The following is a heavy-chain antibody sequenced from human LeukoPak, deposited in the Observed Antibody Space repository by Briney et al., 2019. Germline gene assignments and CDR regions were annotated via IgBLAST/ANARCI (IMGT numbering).Heavy chain of an antibody. D-gene: IGHD1-26*01. CDR2: IWYDGSNK. J-gene: IGHJ4*02. CDR1: EFTFRSYG. Sequence: GGSLRLSCAASEFTFRSYGMHWVRQAPGTGLELVAVIWYDGSNKNYADSVKGRFTISRDNSKNTLYLQLDRLGAEDTAVYYCARDLGSGTHLSYFDYWGQGTLVTVSS. CDR3: ARDLGSGTHLSYFDY. V-gene: IGHV3-33*01.